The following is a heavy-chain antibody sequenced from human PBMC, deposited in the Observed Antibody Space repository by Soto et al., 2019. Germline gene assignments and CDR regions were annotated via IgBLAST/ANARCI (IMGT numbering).Heavy chain of an antibody. D-gene: IGHD3-3*01. CDR2: INPSGGST. CDR3: ARDRLWIFGVVKSYYHGMDV. CDR1: GYTFTSYY. Sequence: ASVKVSCKASGYTFTSYYMHWVRQAPGQGLEWMGIINPSGGSTSYAQKFQGRVTMTRDTSTSTVYMELSSLRSEDTAVYYCARDRLWIFGVVKSYYHGMDVWGQGTTVTVSS. J-gene: IGHJ6*02. V-gene: IGHV1-46*01.